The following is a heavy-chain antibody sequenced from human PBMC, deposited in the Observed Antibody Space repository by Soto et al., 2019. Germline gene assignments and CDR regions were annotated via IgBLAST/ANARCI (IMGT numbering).Heavy chain of an antibody. V-gene: IGHV3-11*01. J-gene: IGHJ4*02. D-gene: IGHD4-4*01. CDR3: ALAGYDSNYYAVTPLSAGHF. Sequence: QVQLVESGGGLVKPGGSLRISCAASGFTFSDYYISWIRQAPGKGLEWVSYISSSGSIIYYADSVKGRCTISRDNAKNSLYLQMNSLRAEDTAVYYCALAGYDSNYYAVTPLSAGHFWGQGTLVTVSS. CDR2: ISSSGSII. CDR1: GFTFSDYY.